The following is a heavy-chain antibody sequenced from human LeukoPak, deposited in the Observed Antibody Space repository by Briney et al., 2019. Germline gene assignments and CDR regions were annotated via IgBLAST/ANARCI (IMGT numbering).Heavy chain of an antibody. CDR2: INPNSGGT. V-gene: IGHV1-2*02. CDR3: ARDFELERRNYFDY. Sequence: ASVKASCKASGYTFTGYYMHWVRQAPGQGLEWMGWINPNSGGTNYAQKFQGRVTMTRDTSISTAYMELSRLRSDDTAVYYCARDFELERRNYFDYWGQGTLVTVSS. D-gene: IGHD1-1*01. J-gene: IGHJ4*02. CDR1: GYTFTGYY.